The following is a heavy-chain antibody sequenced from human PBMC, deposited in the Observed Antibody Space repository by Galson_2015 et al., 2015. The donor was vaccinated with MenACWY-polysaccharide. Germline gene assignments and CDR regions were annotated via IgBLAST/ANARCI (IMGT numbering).Heavy chain of an antibody. V-gene: IGHV4-4*02. Sequence: SETLSVTCHVSGASFTSAYWRTWVRQPPGKALEWIGDIHESGTTTYKSSLRSRGSISVNPAINQYSLRLTSVTAADTAVYYCARVQRGAVSGAVSYFYFYMDVWGTGTTVIVSS. CDR1: GASFTSAYW. CDR2: IHESGTT. CDR3: ARVQRGAVSGAVSYFYFYMDV. D-gene: IGHD6-19*01. J-gene: IGHJ6*03.